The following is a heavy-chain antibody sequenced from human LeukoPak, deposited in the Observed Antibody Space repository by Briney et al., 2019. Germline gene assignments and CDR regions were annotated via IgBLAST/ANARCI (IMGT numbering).Heavy chain of an antibody. Sequence: PSETLSLTCTVSGGSISSSSYYWGWIRQPPGKVLEWIGSIYYSGSTNYNPSLKSRVTISVDTSKNQFSLKLSSVTAADTAVYYCARDRGYCSGGSCYLDYWGQGTLVTVSS. V-gene: IGHV4-39*07. CDR3: ARDRGYCSGGSCYLDY. D-gene: IGHD2-15*01. J-gene: IGHJ4*02. CDR1: GGSISSSSYY. CDR2: IYYSGST.